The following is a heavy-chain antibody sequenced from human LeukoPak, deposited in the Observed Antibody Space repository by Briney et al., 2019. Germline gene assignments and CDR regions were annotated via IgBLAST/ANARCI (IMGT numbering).Heavy chain of an antibody. CDR3: ARGSSYDFWSGYYTGGWLDP. CDR2: ISYDGSNK. J-gene: IGHJ5*02. CDR1: GFTFGSYA. Sequence: GGSLRLSCAASGFTFGSYAMHWVRQAPGKGLEWVALISYDGSNKYYADSVKGRFTISRDNSKNTLYLQMNSLRAEDTAVYYCARGSSYDFWSGYYTGGWLDPWGQGTLVTVSS. D-gene: IGHD3-3*01. V-gene: IGHV3-30-3*01.